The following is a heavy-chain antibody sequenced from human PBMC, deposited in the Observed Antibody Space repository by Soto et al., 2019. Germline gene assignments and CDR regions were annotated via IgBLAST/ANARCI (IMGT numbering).Heavy chain of an antibody. CDR2: ISGGGTST. J-gene: IGHJ4*02. Sequence: EVQLLESGGGLVQPGGSLRLSCAASGFTFSSFAMTWVRQAPGKGLEWVSAISGGGTSTYYADSVKGRFTISSDNSKNTLYLQMNSMRAEDTAVFYCAKDLSYSTIWSRGEYWGQGTLVTVSS. V-gene: IGHV3-23*01. D-gene: IGHD6-13*01. CDR3: AKDLSYSTIWSRGEY. CDR1: GFTFSSFA.